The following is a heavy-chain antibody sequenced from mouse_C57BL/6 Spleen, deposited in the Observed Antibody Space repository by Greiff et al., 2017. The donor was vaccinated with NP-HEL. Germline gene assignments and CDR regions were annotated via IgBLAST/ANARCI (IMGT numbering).Heavy chain of an antibody. J-gene: IGHJ4*01. D-gene: IGHD1-1*01. Sequence: VQLKQSVAELVRPGASVKLSCTASGFNIKNTYMHWVKQRPEQGLEWIGRIDPANGNTKYAPKFQGKATITADTSSNTAYLQLSSLTSEDTAIYYCAPSFYYGSSYFTYAMDYWGQGTSVTVSS. CDR3: APSFYYGSSYFTYAMDY. V-gene: IGHV14-3*01. CDR1: GFNIKNTY. CDR2: IDPANGNT.